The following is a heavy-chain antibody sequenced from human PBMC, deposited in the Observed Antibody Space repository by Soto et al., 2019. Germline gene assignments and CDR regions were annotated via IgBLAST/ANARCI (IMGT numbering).Heavy chain of an antibody. D-gene: IGHD1-26*01. CDR3: ARRGSGSDYDY. Sequence: EVQLLESGGGLVQPGGSLRLSCAASGFTFSSYAMRWVRQAPVKGLEWVSAISRSGDSTYYADSVKGRFTISRDNSKNTLYLQMNSLRAEDTAVYYCARRGSGSDYDYWGQGTRVTVSS. CDR1: GFTFSSYA. J-gene: IGHJ4*02. V-gene: IGHV3-23*01. CDR2: ISRSGDST.